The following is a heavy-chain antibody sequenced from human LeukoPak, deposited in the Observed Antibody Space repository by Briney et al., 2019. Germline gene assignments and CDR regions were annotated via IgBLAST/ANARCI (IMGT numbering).Heavy chain of an antibody. D-gene: IGHD2-2*01. V-gene: IGHV1-18*01. CDR2: ISEYNGNT. CDR1: VYTFTSYG. Sequence: GASVKVSCKASVYTFTSYGISWVRQAPGQGREWMGWISEYNGNTNYAQKLQGRVTMTTDTSTSTAYMELRSLRSDDTAVYYCARDGGYCSSTSCYYYFDYWGQGTLVTVSS. J-gene: IGHJ4*02. CDR3: ARDGGYCSSTSCYYYFDY.